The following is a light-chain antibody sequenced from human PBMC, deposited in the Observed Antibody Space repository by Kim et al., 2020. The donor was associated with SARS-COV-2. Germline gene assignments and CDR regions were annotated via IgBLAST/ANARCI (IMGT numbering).Light chain of an antibody. J-gene: IGKJ4*01. CDR3: QQYNNWPLLT. CDR1: QSVSSN. CDR2: GAS. Sequence: EIVMTQSPATLSVSPGERPTLSCRASQSVSSNLAWYQQKPGQAPRLLIYGASTRATGIPARFSGSGSGTEFTLTISSLQSEDFAVYYCQQYNNWPLLTFGGGTKVDIK. V-gene: IGKV3-15*01.